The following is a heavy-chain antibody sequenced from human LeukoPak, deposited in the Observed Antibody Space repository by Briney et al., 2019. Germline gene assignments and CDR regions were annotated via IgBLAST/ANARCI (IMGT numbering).Heavy chain of an antibody. Sequence: GGSLRLSCAASGFTFSSYEMNWVRQAPGKGLEWVSYISSSGSTIYYADSVKGRFTISRDNAKNSLYLQMNSLRAEDTAVYYCARESGDWSFDYWGQGTLVTVSS. V-gene: IGHV3-48*03. D-gene: IGHD2-21*02. CDR3: ARESGDWSFDY. CDR2: ISSSGSTI. CDR1: GFTFSSYE. J-gene: IGHJ4*02.